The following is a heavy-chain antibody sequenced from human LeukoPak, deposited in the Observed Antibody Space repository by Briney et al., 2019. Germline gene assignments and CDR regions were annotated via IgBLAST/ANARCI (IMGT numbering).Heavy chain of an antibody. CDR3: ARDRGHYDFWSGWSLYGMDV. Sequence: SETLSLTCTVSGGSISSYYWSWIRQPPGKGLEWLGYIYYSGSTNYNPSLKSRVTISVDTSKNQFSLKLSSVTAADTAVYYCARDRGHYDFWSGWSLYGMDVWGQGTTVTVSS. CDR2: IYYSGST. J-gene: IGHJ6*02. CDR1: GGSISSYY. D-gene: IGHD3-3*01. V-gene: IGHV4-59*01.